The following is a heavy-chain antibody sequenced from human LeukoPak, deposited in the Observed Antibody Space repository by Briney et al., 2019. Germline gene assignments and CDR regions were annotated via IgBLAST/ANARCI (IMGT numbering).Heavy chain of an antibody. J-gene: IGHJ4*02. V-gene: IGHV4-34*01. CDR1: GGSFSGYY. CDR2: INHSGST. CDR3: ATGGFLSRFDY. Sequence: SETLSLTCAVYGGSFSGYYWSWIRQPPGKGLEWSGEINHSGSTNYNPSLKSRVTISVDTSKNQFSLKLSSVTAADTAVYYCATGGFLSRFDYWGQGTLVTVSS. D-gene: IGHD3-3*01.